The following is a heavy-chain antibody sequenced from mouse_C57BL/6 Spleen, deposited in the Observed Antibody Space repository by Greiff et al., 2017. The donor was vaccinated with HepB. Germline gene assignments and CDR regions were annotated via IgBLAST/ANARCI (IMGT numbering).Heavy chain of an antibody. Sequence: EVKLVESGGGLVKPGGSLKLSCAASGFTFSDYGMHWVRQAPEKGLEWVAYISSGSSTIYYADTVKGRFTIPRDNAKNTLFLQMTSLRSEDTAMYYCARGSVGYFDYWGQGTTLTVSS. CDR3: ARGSVGYFDY. CDR1: GFTFSDYG. V-gene: IGHV5-17*01. D-gene: IGHD3-3*01. J-gene: IGHJ2*01. CDR2: ISSGSSTI.